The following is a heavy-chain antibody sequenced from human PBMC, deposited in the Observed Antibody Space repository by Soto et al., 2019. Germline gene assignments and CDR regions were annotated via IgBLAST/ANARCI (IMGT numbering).Heavy chain of an antibody. J-gene: IGHJ6*02. V-gene: IGHV4-31*03. D-gene: IGHD4-17*01. CDR1: GGPITNY. Sequence: SETLSLTCTVSGGPITNYWSWIRQHPGKGLEWIGYIYDSGSTYYNPSLKSRVTMSLDTSKNQLSLKLTSVTAADTAVYYCARVNLDYVTGMDVWGQGTTVTSP. CDR2: IYDSGST. CDR3: ARVNLDYVTGMDV.